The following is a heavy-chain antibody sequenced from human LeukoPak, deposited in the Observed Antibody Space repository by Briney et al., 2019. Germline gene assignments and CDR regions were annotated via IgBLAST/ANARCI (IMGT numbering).Heavy chain of an antibody. J-gene: IGHJ4*02. CDR2: ISYDGSNK. V-gene: IGHV3-30*18. D-gene: IGHD6-19*01. CDR3: AKRGVGYSSGWLDLDY. CDR1: GFTFSSYG. Sequence: PGGSLRLFCAASGFTFSSYGMHWVRQAPGKGLEWVAVISYDGSNKYYAESVKGRFTISRENYKNTLYLQMNSLRAEDTAVYYCAKRGVGYSSGWLDLDYWGQGTLVTVSS.